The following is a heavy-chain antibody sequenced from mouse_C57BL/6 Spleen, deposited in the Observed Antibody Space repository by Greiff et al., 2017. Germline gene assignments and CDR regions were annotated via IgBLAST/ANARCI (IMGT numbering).Heavy chain of an antibody. D-gene: IGHD1-1*01. Sequence: DVKLVESEAGLVQPGSSMKLSCTASGFTFSDYYMAWVRQVPEKGLEWVANINYDGSSTYYLDCLKSRFIISRDNAKNILYLQSSRLRSEDTATYNSARRYGSSYDNWGEGSTLTVST. CDR1: GFTFSDYY. J-gene: IGHJ2*01. CDR2: INYDGSST. CDR3: ARRYGSSYDN. V-gene: IGHV5-16*01.